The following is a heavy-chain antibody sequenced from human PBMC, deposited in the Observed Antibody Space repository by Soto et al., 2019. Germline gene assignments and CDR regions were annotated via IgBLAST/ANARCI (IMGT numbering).Heavy chain of an antibody. J-gene: IGHJ6*02. V-gene: IGHV4-38-2*01. CDR2: MYHSGIT. Sequence: SETLSLTCAVSGYSIRSGHFWGWIRQPPGKGLEWIGSMYHSGITYYNLSLKSRVTISVDTSKNQLSLKLSSSTAADTAVYYCARSMYSTSAQLYYGMDGWGQGTTVTVSS. CDR1: GYSIRSGHF. D-gene: IGHD6-6*01. CDR3: ARSMYSTSAQLYYGMDG.